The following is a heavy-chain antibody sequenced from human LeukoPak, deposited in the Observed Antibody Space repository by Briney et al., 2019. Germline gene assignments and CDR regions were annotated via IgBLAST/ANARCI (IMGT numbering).Heavy chain of an antibody. CDR1: GGSISSGSYY. CDR3: ARGGCSSTSCYVLDY. CDR2: IYTSGST. J-gene: IGHJ4*02. V-gene: IGHV4-61*02. D-gene: IGHD2-2*01. Sequence: SQTLSLTCTVSGGSISSGSYYWSWIRQPAGKGLEWIGRIYTSGSTNYNPSLKSRVTISVDTSKNQFSLKLSSVTAADTAVYYCARGGCSSTSCYVLDYWGQGTLVTVSS.